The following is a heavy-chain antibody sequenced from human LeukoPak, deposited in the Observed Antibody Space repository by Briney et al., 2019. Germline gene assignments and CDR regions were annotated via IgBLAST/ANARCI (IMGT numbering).Heavy chain of an antibody. CDR1: GGSISSYY. CDR3: ARGGHYYDSGVWFDP. Sequence: SETLSLTCTVSGGSISSYYRSWIRLPPGKGLEWIGYIYYSGSTNYNPSLKSRVTISVDTSKNQFSLKLSSVTAADTAVYYCARGGHYYDSGVWFDPWGQGTLVTVSS. D-gene: IGHD3-22*01. J-gene: IGHJ5*02. V-gene: IGHV4-59*01. CDR2: IYYSGST.